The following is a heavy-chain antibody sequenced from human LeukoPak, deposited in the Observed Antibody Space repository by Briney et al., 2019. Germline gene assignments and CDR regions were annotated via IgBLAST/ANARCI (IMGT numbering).Heavy chain of an antibody. CDR3: AREHSGYDFPGRDYYYMDV. CDR2: ITSSSSYI. V-gene: IGHV3-21*04. Sequence: GGSLRLSCAASGFTFSSYWMSWVRQAPGKGLEWVSSITSSSSYIYYADSVKGRFTISRDNAKNSLYLQMNSLRAEDTAVYYCAREHSGYDFPGRDYYYMDVWGKGTTVTVSS. D-gene: IGHD5-12*01. J-gene: IGHJ6*03. CDR1: GFTFSSYW.